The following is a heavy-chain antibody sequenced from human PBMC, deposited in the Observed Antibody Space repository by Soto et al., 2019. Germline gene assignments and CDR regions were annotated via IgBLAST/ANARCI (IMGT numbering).Heavy chain of an antibody. D-gene: IGHD2-15*01. CDR1: GGSISNYY. CDR2: VSYSGSA. V-gene: IGHV4-59*01. CDR3: ARDGHYCSGDDCYSGRYDY. Sequence: NPSETLSLTCTVSGGSISNYYWNWIRQPPGKGLEWIGYVSYSGSAIYNPSLNSRVTILRDTSKNQFSLELSSVSAADTAVYYCARDGHYCSGDDCYSGRYDYWGQGTLVTVSS. J-gene: IGHJ4*02.